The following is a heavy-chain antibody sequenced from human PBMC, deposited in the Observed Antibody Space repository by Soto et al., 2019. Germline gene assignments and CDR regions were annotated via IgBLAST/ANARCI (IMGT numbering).Heavy chain of an antibody. J-gene: IGHJ4*02. CDR2: IYYDGST. D-gene: IGHD2-2*01. CDR1: GGSITSYY. Sequence: PSETLSLTRTVSGGSITSYYWSWIRQRPGKGLEWIGFIYYDGSTKSNPSLKSRVTISVDTSKNQISLKLNSVTAADTAVYYCARAEQSYLMPYCECWGRGILVTVSS. V-gene: IGHV4-59*01. CDR3: ARAEQSYLMPYCEC.